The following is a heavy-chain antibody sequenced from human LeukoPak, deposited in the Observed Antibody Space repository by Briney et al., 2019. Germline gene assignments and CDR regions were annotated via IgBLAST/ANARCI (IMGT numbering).Heavy chain of an antibody. CDR3: ARGYDFQYYYYYMDV. V-gene: IGHV4-39*01. Sequence: SETLSLTCTVSGGSISSSSYYWGWIRQPPGKGLEWIGSIYYSGSTYYNPSLKSRVTISVDTSKNQFSLKLSSVTAADTAVYYCARGYDFQYYYYYMDVWGKGTTVTVSS. D-gene: IGHD3-3*01. CDR2: IYYSGST. J-gene: IGHJ6*03. CDR1: GGSISSSSYY.